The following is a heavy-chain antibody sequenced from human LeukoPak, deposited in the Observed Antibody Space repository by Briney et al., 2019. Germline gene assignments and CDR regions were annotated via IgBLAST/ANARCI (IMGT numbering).Heavy chain of an antibody. Sequence: AGRSLRLSCAASGFTLRNYVMNWVRQAPGKGLDWLSAISDGGGSTYYADSVTGRFTISTDNCKNTLYLQMDSLRAEDTAVFYCATFPYCSSTSCPPLGWGQGTLVTVSS. CDR1: GFTLRNYV. CDR2: ISDGGGST. J-gene: IGHJ4*02. V-gene: IGHV3-23*01. D-gene: IGHD2-2*01. CDR3: ATFPYCSSTSCPPLG.